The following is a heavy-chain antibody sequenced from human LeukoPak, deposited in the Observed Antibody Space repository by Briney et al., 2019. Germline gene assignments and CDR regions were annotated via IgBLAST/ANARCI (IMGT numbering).Heavy chain of an antibody. CDR2: INQRGTEK. D-gene: IGHD5-12*01. V-gene: IGHV3-7*01. Sequence: GGSLRLSCAASGFSFSNYWMTWVRQAPGKGLEWVANINQRGTEKHHVDSVEGRWTISRDNAKNSVYLQMDSLRDEDTAVYYCARDGGNSGYDLLDYWGQGTLVTVSS. CDR3: ARDGGNSGYDLLDY. CDR1: GFSFSNYW. J-gene: IGHJ4*02.